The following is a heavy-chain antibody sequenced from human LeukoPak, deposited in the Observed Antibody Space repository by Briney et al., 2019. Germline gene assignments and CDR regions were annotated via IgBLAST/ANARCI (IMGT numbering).Heavy chain of an antibody. CDR2: IYYSGST. CDR3: ARGGTIIALAALNDAFDI. D-gene: IGHD6-19*01. Sequence: KPSETLSLTCTVSGGSISSYYWSWIRQPPGKGLEWIGYIYYSGSTNYNPSLKSRVTISVDTSKNQFSLKLSSVTAADTAVYYCARGGTIIALAALNDAFDIWGQGTMVTVSS. CDR1: GGSISSYY. J-gene: IGHJ3*02. V-gene: IGHV4-59*01.